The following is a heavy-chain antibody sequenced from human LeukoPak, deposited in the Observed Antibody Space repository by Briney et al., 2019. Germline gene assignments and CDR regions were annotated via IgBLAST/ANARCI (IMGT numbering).Heavy chain of an antibody. Sequence: PSETLPLTCTVSGGSISSYYWSWLRQPPGKGVEGIGYIYYSGSTNYNPSLKSRVTISVDTSKNQFSLKLSSVTAADTAVYYCAGSSSIAARYFDYWGQGTLVTVSS. CDR2: IYYSGST. D-gene: IGHD6-6*01. CDR3: AGSSSIAARYFDY. J-gene: IGHJ4*02. V-gene: IGHV4-59*01. CDR1: GGSISSYY.